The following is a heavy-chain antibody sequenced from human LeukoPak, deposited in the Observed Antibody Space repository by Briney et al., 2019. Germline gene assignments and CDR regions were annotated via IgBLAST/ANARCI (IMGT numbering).Heavy chain of an antibody. CDR2: NYRGGDA. D-gene: IGHD6-13*01. V-gene: IGHV3-66*02. CDR3: ARAFVTAAGFFDT. CDR1: GFTVGSSY. Sequence: RRSMRLSCAVSGFTVGSSYMSWVRQAPGKGLEWVSVNYRGGDAHYAGSVKGRFTISRDNSVNTLYLQMNSLRTEDTAIYYCARAFVTAAGFFDTWGQGTLVTVSS. J-gene: IGHJ4*02.